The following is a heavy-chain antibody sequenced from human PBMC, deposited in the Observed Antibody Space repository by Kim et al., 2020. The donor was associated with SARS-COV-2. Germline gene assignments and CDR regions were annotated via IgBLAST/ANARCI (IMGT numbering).Heavy chain of an antibody. Sequence: TYYDPSLKGRATISVDRSKNQFSLTLTSVTAADTAVYYCTRGPYSDYFDYWGQGTLVTVSS. CDR3: TRGPYSDYFDY. J-gene: IGHJ4*02. CDR2: T. V-gene: IGHV4-30-2*01. D-gene: IGHD4-4*01.